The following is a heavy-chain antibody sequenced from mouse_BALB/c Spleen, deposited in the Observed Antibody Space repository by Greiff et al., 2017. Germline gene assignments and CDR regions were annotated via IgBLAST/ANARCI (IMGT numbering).Heavy chain of an antibody. Sequence: EVHLVESGGDLVKPGGSLKLSCAASGFTFSSYVMSWVRQTPDKRLEWVATISSGGGYTYYPDSVKGRLTITRDNAKNTRYLQMSSLKSKDTAMYYCTRDGSYWFAYWGQGTLVTVSA. CDR2: ISSGGGYT. V-gene: IGHV5-6*01. J-gene: IGHJ3*01. CDR3: TRDGSYWFAY. D-gene: IGHD2-3*01. CDR1: GFTFSSYV.